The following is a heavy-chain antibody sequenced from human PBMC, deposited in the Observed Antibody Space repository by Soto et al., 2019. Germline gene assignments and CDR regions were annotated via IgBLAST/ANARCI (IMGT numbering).Heavy chain of an antibody. J-gene: IGHJ6*02. V-gene: IGHV3-23*01. D-gene: IGHD6-13*01. CDR2: ISGSGGST. Sequence: GGSLRLSCAASGFTFSSYAMSWVRQAPGKGLEWVSAISGSGGSTYYADSVKGRFTISRDNSKNTLYLQMNSLRAEDTAVYYCAKCPAAADPYYYGMDVWGQGTTVTVSS. CDR3: AKCPAAADPYYYGMDV. CDR1: GFTFSSYA.